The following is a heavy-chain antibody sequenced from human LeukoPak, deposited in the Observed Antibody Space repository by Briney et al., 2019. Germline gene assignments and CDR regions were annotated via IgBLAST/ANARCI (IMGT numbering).Heavy chain of an antibody. CDR2: IKKDGGDK. CDR1: GFTFSSYW. Sequence: GGSLRLSCAASGFTFSSYWMTWVRQAPGKGLEWVANIKKDGGDKNYVDSVKGRFTISRDNAKNSLYLQMNSLRAEDTAIYYCARGGVNYHDTSGYYYLAAYWGQGTLVTVSS. D-gene: IGHD3-22*01. J-gene: IGHJ4*02. CDR3: ARGGVNYHDTSGYYYLAAY. V-gene: IGHV3-7*01.